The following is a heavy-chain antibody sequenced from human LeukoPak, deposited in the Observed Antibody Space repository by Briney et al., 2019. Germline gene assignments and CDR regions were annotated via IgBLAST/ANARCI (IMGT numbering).Heavy chain of an antibody. Sequence: SGGSLRLSCAASGFTFTNAWMNWVRQAPGKGLEWVGRIKSKADGETIDYAAPVKGRFTFSRDDSKNMLYLQMNSLKSEDTAVYYCSTLTSRGLSDSWGQGTLVTVSS. V-gene: IGHV3-15*07. J-gene: IGHJ4*02. CDR1: GFTFTNAW. CDR2: IKSKADGETI. CDR3: STLTSRGLSDS. D-gene: IGHD1-20*01.